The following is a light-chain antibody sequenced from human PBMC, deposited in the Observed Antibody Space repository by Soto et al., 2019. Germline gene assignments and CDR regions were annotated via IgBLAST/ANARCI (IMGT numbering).Light chain of an antibody. CDR1: SSDVGGYNY. Sequence: QSALTQPASVSGSPGQSITISRTVTSSDVGGYNYVSWYQQHPGKAPKLMIYEVSNRPSGVSNRFSGSKSGNTASLTISGLQAEDEADYYCSSYTSSSTLYVFGTGTKVTLL. CDR3: SSYTSSSTLYV. V-gene: IGLV2-14*01. CDR2: EVS. J-gene: IGLJ1*01.